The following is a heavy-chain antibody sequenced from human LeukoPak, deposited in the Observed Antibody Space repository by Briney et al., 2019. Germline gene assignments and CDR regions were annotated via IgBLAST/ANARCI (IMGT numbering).Heavy chain of an antibody. D-gene: IGHD3-10*01. CDR1: GFTFSSYG. CDR2: ISGSGGST. Sequence: GGSLRLSCAASGFTFSSYGMSWVRQAPGKGLEWVSAISGSGGSTYYADSVKGRFTISRDNAKNSLYLQMNSLRAEDTAVYYCARGGENYYGSGSYQLDYWGQGTLVTVSS. V-gene: IGHV3-23*01. CDR3: ARGGENYYGSGSYQLDY. J-gene: IGHJ4*02.